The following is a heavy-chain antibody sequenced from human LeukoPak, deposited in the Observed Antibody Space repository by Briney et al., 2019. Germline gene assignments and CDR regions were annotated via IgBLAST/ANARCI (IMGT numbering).Heavy chain of an antibody. D-gene: IGHD3-16*01. CDR1: GGTFSSYA. J-gene: IGHJ6*03. CDR2: IIPIFGTA. V-gene: IGHV1-69*05. Sequence: GASVKVSCKASGGTFSSYAISWVRQAPGQGLERMGGIIPIFGTANYAQKFQGRVTITTDESTSTAYMELSSLRSEDTAVYYCARGDLGYYYYYYMDVWGQGTMVTVSS. CDR3: ARGDLGYYYYYYMDV.